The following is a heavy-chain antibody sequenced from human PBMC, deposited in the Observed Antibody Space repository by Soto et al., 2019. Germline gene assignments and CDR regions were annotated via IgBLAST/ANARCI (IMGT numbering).Heavy chain of an antibody. CDR1: GFTFSNAW. V-gene: IGHV3-15*07. CDR3: TTDSYSTIIIVRFDY. J-gene: IGHJ4*01. D-gene: IGHD3-22*01. Sequence: PGGSLRLSCAASGFTFSNAWINWVRQAPGKGLEWVGRIKSKTDGGTTDYAAPVKGRFAISGDDSNNMVYLQMNSLKIEDTAVYYCTTDSYSTIIIVRFDYWGHGTLVTVSS. CDR2: IKSKTDGGTT.